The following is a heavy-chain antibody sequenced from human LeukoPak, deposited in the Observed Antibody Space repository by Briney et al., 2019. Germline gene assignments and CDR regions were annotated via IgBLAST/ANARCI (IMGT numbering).Heavy chain of an antibody. CDR2: ISGSGGST. D-gene: IGHD5-18*01. J-gene: IGHJ4*02. Sequence: GGSLRLSCAASGFTFSSYAMSWVRQAPEKGLEWVSAISGSGGSTYYADSVKGRFTISRDNSKNTLYLQMNSLRAEDTAVYYCTKGGEGYSYGYPYYFDYWGQGTLVTVSS. CDR3: TKGGEGYSYGYPYYFDY. V-gene: IGHV3-23*01. CDR1: GFTFSSYA.